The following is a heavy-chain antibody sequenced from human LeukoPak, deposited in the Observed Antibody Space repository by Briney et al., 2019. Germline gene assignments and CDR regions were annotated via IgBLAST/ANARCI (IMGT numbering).Heavy chain of an antibody. J-gene: IGHJ4*02. CDR3: ARGRSYFDY. CDR1: GGSISNYY. Sequence: PSETLSLTCTVSGGSISNYYWSWLRQPPGKGLEWIGYIYYSGSTNYNPSLKSRVTISVDTSKNQFSLKLSSVTAADTAVYYCARGRSYFDYWGQGTLVTVSS. V-gene: IGHV4-59*01. CDR2: IYYSGST.